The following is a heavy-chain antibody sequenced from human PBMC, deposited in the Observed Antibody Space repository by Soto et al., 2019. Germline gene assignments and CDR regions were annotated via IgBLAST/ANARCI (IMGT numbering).Heavy chain of an antibody. Sequence: SATLSLTCSIYLESFCGYYWSWIRQPPGKGLEWIGEISQSGNTNYSPSLKSRVSISIDASKKQFSLNLASVSAADTAVYYCARAPKVSGSSQTRPDFWGQGTLVTVSS. D-gene: IGHD6-6*01. CDR3: ARAPKVSGSSQTRPDF. CDR2: ISQSGNT. V-gene: IGHV4-34*01. CDR1: LESFCGYY. J-gene: IGHJ4*02.